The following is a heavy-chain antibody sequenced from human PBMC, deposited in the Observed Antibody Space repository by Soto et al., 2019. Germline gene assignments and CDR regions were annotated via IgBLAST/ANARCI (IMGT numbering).Heavy chain of an antibody. CDR1: GFTFSSYA. CDR3: AKRAHDYGDYVTGFDY. V-gene: IGHV3-23*01. J-gene: IGHJ4*02. Sequence: PGGSLRLSCAASGFTFSSYAMSWVRQAPGKGLEWVSAISGSGGSTYYADSVKGRFTISRDNSKNTLYLQMNSLRAEDTAVYYCAKRAHDYGDYVTGFDYWGQGTLVTVSS. D-gene: IGHD4-17*01. CDR2: ISGSGGST.